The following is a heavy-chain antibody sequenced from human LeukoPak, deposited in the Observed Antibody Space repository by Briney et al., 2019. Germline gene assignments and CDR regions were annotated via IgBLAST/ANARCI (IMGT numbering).Heavy chain of an antibody. CDR3: AGPIAYCGGDCSYGFDY. V-gene: IGHV1-2*02. D-gene: IGHD2-21*02. J-gene: IGHJ4*02. Sequence: WASVKVSCKASGYTFTGYYMHWVRQAPGQELEWMGWINPNSGGTNYAQKFQGRVTMTRDTSISTAYMELSSLRSDDTAVYYCAGPIAYCGGDCSYGFDYWGQGTLVTVSS. CDR2: INPNSGGT. CDR1: GYTFTGYY.